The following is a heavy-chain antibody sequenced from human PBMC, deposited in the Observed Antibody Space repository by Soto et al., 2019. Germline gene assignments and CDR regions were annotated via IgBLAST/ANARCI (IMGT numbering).Heavy chain of an antibody. CDR2: MNPNSGNT. V-gene: IGHV1-8*01. Sequence: ASVEVSCKASGYTFTSYDINWVRQATGQGLEWMGWMNPNSGNTGYAQKFQGRVTMTRNTSISTAYMELSSLRSEDTAVYYCARHLEVDAATSAFDIWGQGTMVTVSS. CDR1: GYTFTSYD. J-gene: IGHJ3*02. D-gene: IGHD2-15*01. CDR3: ARHLEVDAATSAFDI.